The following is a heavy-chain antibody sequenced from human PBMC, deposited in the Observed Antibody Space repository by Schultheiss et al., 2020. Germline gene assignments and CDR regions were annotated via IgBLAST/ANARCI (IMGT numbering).Heavy chain of an antibody. CDR1: GVTVSRNY. Sequence: GGSLRLSCAASGVTVSRNYMSWVRQAPGKGLELVSNMYPDGTTYYADAVKGRFTISRDNSKNTLYLQMNSLKTEDTAVYYCTTEDDGSGSYYNPSYYGMDVWGQGTTVTVSS. D-gene: IGHD3-10*01. CDR3: TTEDDGSGSYYNPSYYGMDV. V-gene: IGHV3-53*01. CDR2: MYPDGTT. J-gene: IGHJ6*02.